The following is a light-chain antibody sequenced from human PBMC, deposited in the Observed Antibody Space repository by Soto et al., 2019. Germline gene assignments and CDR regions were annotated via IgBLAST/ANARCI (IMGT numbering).Light chain of an antibody. CDR2: DAS. CDR1: QDISNY. Sequence: DIQMTQSPSPLSASVGDRVTITCQASQDISNYLNWYQQKPGKAPKILIYDASVLEAGVPSRFSGGGSGTHFTLTISSLQAEDVASYYCQQFDNLPLTFGGGTEVEIK. J-gene: IGKJ4*01. CDR3: QQFDNLPLT. V-gene: IGKV1-33*01.